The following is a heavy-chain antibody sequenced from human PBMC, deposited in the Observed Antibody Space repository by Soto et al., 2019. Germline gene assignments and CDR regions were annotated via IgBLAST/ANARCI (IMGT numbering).Heavy chain of an antibody. J-gene: IGHJ4*02. Sequence: EVQLLESGGGLLQPGGSLRLSYAASGFTFSNYAMSWVRQAPGKGLEWVSTISGNGGSTYYANSVKGRFTISRDSSKITLYLQMNSLRAEDTAVYYCAKHIVVVPAAMDYFDYWGQGTLVTVSS. CDR2: ISGNGGST. V-gene: IGHV3-23*01. CDR3: AKHIVVVPAAMDYFDY. D-gene: IGHD2-2*01. CDR1: GFTFSNYA.